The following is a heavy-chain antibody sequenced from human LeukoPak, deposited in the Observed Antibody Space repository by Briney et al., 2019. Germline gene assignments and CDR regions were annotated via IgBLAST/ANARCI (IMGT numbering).Heavy chain of an antibody. CDR1: GFTFSSYE. J-gene: IGHJ3*02. CDR2: IGSSGGSR. Sequence: GGSLRLSCAASGFTFSSYEMDWVRQAPGKGLEWVSYIGSSGGSRYYADSVKGRFISSRDNAKNSFYLQMNSLRVEDTAIYYCAREDGDAFDIWGQGTMVSVSS. CDR3: AREDGDAFDI. V-gene: IGHV3-48*03. D-gene: IGHD5-24*01.